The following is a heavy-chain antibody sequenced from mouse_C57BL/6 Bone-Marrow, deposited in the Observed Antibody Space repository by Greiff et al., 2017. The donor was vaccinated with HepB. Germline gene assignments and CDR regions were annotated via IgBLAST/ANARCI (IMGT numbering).Heavy chain of an antibody. D-gene: IGHD6-5*01. CDR1: GFTFSDYY. Sequence: EVKLVESEGGLVQPGRSMKLSCTASGFTFSDYYMAWVRQVPEKGLEWVANINYDGSSTYYLDSLKSRFIISRDNAKNILYLQMSSLKSEDTATYYCARDGLRDWYFDVWGTGTTVTVSS. CDR2: INYDGSST. CDR3: ARDGLRDWYFDV. V-gene: IGHV5-16*01. J-gene: IGHJ1*03.